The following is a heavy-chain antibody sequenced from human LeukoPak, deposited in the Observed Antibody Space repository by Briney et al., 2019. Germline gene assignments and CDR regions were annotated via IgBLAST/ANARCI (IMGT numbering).Heavy chain of an antibody. J-gene: IGHJ6*04. CDR2: IKQDGSEK. CDR3: ARDRFGYPDV. D-gene: IGHD3-10*01. Sequence: AGGSLRLSCAASGFTFSSYGMHWVRQAPGKGLEWVANIKQDGSEKYYVDSVKGRFTISRDNAKNSLYLQMNSLRAEDTAVYYCARDRFGYPDVWGKGTTVTVSS. CDR1: GFTFSSYG. V-gene: IGHV3-7*01.